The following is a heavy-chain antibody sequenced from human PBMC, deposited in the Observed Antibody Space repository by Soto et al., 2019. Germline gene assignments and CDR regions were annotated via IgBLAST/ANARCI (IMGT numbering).Heavy chain of an antibody. D-gene: IGHD6-13*01. CDR1: GYTLTELS. CDR3: ATTNIAAAADYYYGMDV. CDR2: FDPEDGET. V-gene: IGHV1-24*01. J-gene: IGHJ6*02. Sequence: ASVKVSCKVSGYTLTELSMHWVRQAPGKGLEWMGGFDPEDGETIYAQKFQGRVTMTEDTSTDTAYMELGSLRSEDTAVYYCATTNIAAAADYYYGMDVWGQGTTVTVSS.